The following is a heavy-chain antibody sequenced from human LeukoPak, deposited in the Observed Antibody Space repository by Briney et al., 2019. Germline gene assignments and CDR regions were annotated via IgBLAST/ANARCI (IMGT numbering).Heavy chain of an antibody. D-gene: IGHD2-15*01. J-gene: IGHJ6*03. CDR2: INSRSTII. CDR3: AREGIGYYIDG. V-gene: IGHV3-48*01. CDR1: GFIFSSYS. Sequence: PGGSLRLPCAASGFIFSSYSMNWVRQAPGKGLEWISYINSRSTIIKVAASVKGRIIISRDNGKNSLYLELNSLRAEDTALYYCAREGIGYYIDGWGKGATVIASS.